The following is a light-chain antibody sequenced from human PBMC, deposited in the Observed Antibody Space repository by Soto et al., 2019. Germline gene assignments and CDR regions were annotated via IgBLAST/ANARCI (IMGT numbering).Light chain of an antibody. V-gene: IGKV3-11*01. CDR2: DAS. CDR1: KSVSSY. J-gene: IGKJ5*01. CDR3: QQRSNWST. Sequence: EIVLTQSPATLSLSPGERATLSCRASKSVSSYLAWYQQKPGQAPRLLIYDASNRATGIPARFSGSGSGTDFTLTISSLEPEDFAVYYCQQRSNWSTFGQGTRLEIK.